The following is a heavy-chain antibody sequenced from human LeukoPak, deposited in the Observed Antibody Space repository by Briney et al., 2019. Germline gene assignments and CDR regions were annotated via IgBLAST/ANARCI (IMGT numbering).Heavy chain of an antibody. Sequence: SETLSLTCTVSGGSISSGSYYWSWIWQPAGKGLEWIGRIYTSGSTNYNPSLKSRVTISVDTSKNQFSLKLSSVTAADTAVYYCARVFRNWFDPWGQGTLVTVSS. J-gene: IGHJ5*02. CDR1: GGSISSGSYY. CDR2: IYTSGST. D-gene: IGHD3-3*01. CDR3: ARVFRNWFDP. V-gene: IGHV4-61*02.